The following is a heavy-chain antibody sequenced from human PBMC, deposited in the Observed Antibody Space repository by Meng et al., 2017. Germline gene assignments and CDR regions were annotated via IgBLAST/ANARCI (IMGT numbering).Heavy chain of an antibody. Sequence: QVPVVEFGDELKEPGASVKVSCKASGYTFSTNVMNWVRQAPGQGLEWMGWINTKTGKPTYAQGFTGRLAFSLDTSASTAFLQINSLKAEDTAVYYCARAHSSGWYSFFDYWGQGTLVTVSS. J-gene: IGHJ4*02. CDR1: GYTFSTNV. CDR2: INTKTGKP. D-gene: IGHD6-19*01. CDR3: ARAHSSGWYSFFDY. V-gene: IGHV7-4-1*02.